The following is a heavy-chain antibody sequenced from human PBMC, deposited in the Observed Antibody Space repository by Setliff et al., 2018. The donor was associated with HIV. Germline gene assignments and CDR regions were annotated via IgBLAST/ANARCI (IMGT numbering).Heavy chain of an antibody. D-gene: IGHD3-22*01. Sequence: ASVKVSCKASGYTFSDYYIHWVQQAPGKGLEWVGRVDPEDGETIFAEKFQGRVTITADTSTDTAYMDMSSLRSEDTAVFYCATSYDDSGFYGRYGYWGQGTLVTVSS. CDR2: VDPEDGET. CDR1: GYTFSDYY. J-gene: IGHJ4*02. CDR3: ATSYDDSGFYGRYGY. V-gene: IGHV1-69-2*01.